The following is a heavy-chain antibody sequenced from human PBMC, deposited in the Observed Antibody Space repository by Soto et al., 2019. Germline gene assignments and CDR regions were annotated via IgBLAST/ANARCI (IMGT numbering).Heavy chain of an antibody. CDR3: ARAVYDFWSGYLGSYDAFDI. CDR2: MNPNSGNT. Sequence: ASVKVSCKASGYTFTSYDINWVRQATGQGLEWMGWMNPNSGNTGYAQKFQGRVTMTRDTSASTAYMELSSLRSEDTAVYYCARAVYDFWSGYLGSYDAFDIWGQGTMVTVSS. J-gene: IGHJ3*02. CDR1: GYTFTSYD. V-gene: IGHV1-8*01. D-gene: IGHD3-3*01.